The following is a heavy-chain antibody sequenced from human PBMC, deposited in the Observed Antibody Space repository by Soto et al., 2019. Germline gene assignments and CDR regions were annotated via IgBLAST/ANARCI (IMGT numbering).Heavy chain of an antibody. CDR3: ATSPLRTYDFWFRVDY. CDR2: INHSGST. CDR1: GGSFSGYY. D-gene: IGHD3-3*01. V-gene: IGHV4-34*01. Sequence: SETLSLTCAVYGGSFSGYYWSWIRQPPGKGLEWIGEINHSGSTNYNPSLKSRVTISVDTSKNQFSLKLSSVTAADTAVYYCATSPLRTYDFWFRVDYWGQGTLVTVSS. J-gene: IGHJ4*02.